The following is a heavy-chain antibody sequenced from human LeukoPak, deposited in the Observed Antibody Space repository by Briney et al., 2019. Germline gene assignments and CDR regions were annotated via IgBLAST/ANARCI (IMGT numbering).Heavy chain of an antibody. D-gene: IGHD3-22*01. CDR2: IYYSGST. V-gene: IGHV4-30-4*01. CDR1: GGSISSGDYY. CDR3: AREGSGYYRIDY. J-gene: IGHJ4*02. Sequence: SQTLSLTCTVSGGSISSGDYYWSWIRQPPGKGLEWIGYIYYSGSTYYNPSLKSRVTISVDTSKNQFSLKLSSVTAADTVVYYCAREGSGYYRIDYWGQGTLVTVSS.